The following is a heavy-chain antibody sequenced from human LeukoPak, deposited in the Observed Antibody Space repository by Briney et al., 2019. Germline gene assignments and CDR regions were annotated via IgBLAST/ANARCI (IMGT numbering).Heavy chain of an antibody. CDR1: EFTVSSNY. J-gene: IGHJ3*02. V-gene: IGHV3-53*01. CDR3: ARGHNWNDRGAFDI. CDR2: IYSGGST. Sequence: GGSLRLSCAASEFTVSSNYMSWVRQAPGKGLEWVSSIYSGGSTYYADSVKGRFTISRDSSENTLYLQMNSLRAEDTAVYYCARGHNWNDRGAFDIWGQGTMVSVSS. D-gene: IGHD1-1*01.